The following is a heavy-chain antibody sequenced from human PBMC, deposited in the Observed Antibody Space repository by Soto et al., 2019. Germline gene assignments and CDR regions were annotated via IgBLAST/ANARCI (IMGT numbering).Heavy chain of an antibody. Sequence: QVQLVQSGAEVKKPGASVKVSCKASGYTFTSYGISWVRQAPGQGLEWMGWISAYNGNTNYAQKLQGRVTMTTDTYTSRAYMEMRSLRSDDTAVYYCARDLYYGSGSYCAFDYWGQGTLVTVSS. D-gene: IGHD3-10*01. CDR3: ARDLYYGSGSYCAFDY. J-gene: IGHJ4*02. CDR1: GYTFTSYG. CDR2: ISAYNGNT. V-gene: IGHV1-18*01.